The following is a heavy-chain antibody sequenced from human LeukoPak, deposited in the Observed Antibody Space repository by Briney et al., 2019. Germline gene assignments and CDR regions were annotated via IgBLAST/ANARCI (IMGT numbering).Heavy chain of an antibody. CDR1: GGSISSSSYY. CDR2: IYYSGST. J-gene: IGHJ5*02. V-gene: IGHV4-39*01. D-gene: IGHD2-2*02. Sequence: SETLSLTCTVSGGSISSSSYYWGWIRQPPGKGLEWIGSIYYSGSTYYNPSLKSRVTISVDTSKNQFSLKLSSVTAADTAVYYCARVIVVVPAAIRGGRIWFDPWGQGTLVTVSS. CDR3: ARVIVVVPAAIRGGRIWFDP.